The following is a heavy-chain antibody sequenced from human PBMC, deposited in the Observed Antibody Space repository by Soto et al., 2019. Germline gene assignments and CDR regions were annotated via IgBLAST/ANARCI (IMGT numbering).Heavy chain of an antibody. CDR3: VRERRGGNSGYYLDY. J-gene: IGHJ4*02. V-gene: IGHV3-30-3*01. CDR1: GFTFSNYA. D-gene: IGHD2-21*02. CDR2: ISSDGNNK. Sequence: QVQLVESGGGVVQPGRSLRLSCAASGFTFSNYAMHWVRQAPGKGLEWVTVISSDGNNKYYADSVKGRFTISRDNSKNTLYLQVISLRAEDTAVYYCVRERRGGNSGYYLDYWGQGTLVTVSS.